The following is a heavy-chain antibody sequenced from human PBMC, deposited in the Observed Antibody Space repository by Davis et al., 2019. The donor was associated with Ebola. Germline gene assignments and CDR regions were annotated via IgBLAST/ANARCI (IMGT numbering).Heavy chain of an antibody. J-gene: IGHJ4*02. CDR1: GFTFSSYG. Sequence: GGSLRLSCAASGFTFSSYGMHWVRQAPGKGLEWVAVIWYDGSNKYYADSVKGRFTISRDNSKNTLYLQMNSLRAEDTAVYYCARGTMATIEEWDYFDYWGQGTLVTVSS. CDR2: IWYDGSNK. D-gene: IGHD5-24*01. CDR3: ARGTMATIEEWDYFDY. V-gene: IGHV3-33*08.